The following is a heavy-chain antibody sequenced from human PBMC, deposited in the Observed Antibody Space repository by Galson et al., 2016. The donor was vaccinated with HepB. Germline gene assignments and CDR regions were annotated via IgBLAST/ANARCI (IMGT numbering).Heavy chain of an antibody. CDR2: VDPRNSFT. CDR1: GYTFSTYM. D-gene: IGHD2-8*01. J-gene: IGHJ4*02. CDR3: ARLILGNNGYHLDH. Sequence: QSGAEVKKTGESLQISCTASGYTFSTYMNTWVRQMPGKGLEWMGRVDPRNSFTNYSQSLQGHVTISADKSVTTAYLQWSTLKASDTAVYYCARLILGNNGYHLDHWGQGTLGTVSS. V-gene: IGHV5-10-1*01.